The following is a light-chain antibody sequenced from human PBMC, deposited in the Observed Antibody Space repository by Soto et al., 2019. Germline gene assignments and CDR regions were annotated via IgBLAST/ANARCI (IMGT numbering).Light chain of an antibody. CDR1: QSVSSSY. V-gene: IGKV3-20*01. J-gene: IGKJ1*01. CDR2: GAS. Sequence: EIVLTQSPGTLSLSPGERATLSCRASQSVSSSYLAWYQQKPGQAPRLLIYGASSRATGIPDRFSGSGSGTDFTLTISRLEPEDFEVYYCQQYDSSPKTLGHGTNVDIK. CDR3: QQYDSSPKT.